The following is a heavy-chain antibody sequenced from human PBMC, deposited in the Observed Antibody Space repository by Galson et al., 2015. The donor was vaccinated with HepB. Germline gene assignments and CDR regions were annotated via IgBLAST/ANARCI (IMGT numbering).Heavy chain of an antibody. J-gene: IGHJ4*02. V-gene: IGHV6-1*01. Sequence: CAISGDSVSSNGAAWNWIRQSPSRGLEWLGRTCYRSKWYSDYAVSVTGRIAFNPDTSKNQVSLQLSSVTPEDTAVYYCVREFGHYYSYWGQGILVTVSS. D-gene: IGHD3-22*01. CDR1: GDSVSSNGAA. CDR3: VREFGHYYSY. CDR2: TCYRSKWYS.